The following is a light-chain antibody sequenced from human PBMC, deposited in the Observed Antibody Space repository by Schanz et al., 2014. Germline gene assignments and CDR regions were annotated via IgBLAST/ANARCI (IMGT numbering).Light chain of an antibody. CDR1: QSISSY. V-gene: IGKV1-39*01. Sequence: DIQMTQSPSSLSASVGDRVTITCRASQSISSYLNWYQQKPGKAPKLLIYDASSLQSGVPSRFSGSGSGTESAISTSRPQPEVFAAYDCQHCDSFPLTFVGGSTVESK. J-gene: IGKJ4*01. CDR3: QHCDSFPLT. CDR2: DAS.